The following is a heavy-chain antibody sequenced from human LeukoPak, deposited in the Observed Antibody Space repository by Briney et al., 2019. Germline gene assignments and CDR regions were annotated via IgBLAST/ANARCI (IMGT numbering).Heavy chain of an antibody. V-gene: IGHV4-39*01. CDR3: ARHAWDFGRRKLDY. CDR2: IYYSGST. CDR1: GGSINSSSHY. J-gene: IGHJ4*02. Sequence: SETLSLTRAVSGGSINSSSHYWGWIRQPPGKGLEWIGSIYYSGSTYYNLSLKSRVTISVDTSKNQFSLKLSSVTAADTAVYYCARHAWDFGRRKLDYWGQGTLVIVSS. D-gene: IGHD3-3*01.